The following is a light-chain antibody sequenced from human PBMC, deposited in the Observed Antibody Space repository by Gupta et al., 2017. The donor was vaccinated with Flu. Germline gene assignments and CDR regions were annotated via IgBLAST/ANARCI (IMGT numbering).Light chain of an antibody. CDR2: EIN. CDR1: SSDVCGYKY. CDR3: SAYAATNRVE. J-gene: IGLJ3*02. V-gene: IGLV2-8*01. Sequence: QPSLTQAPSASGSPGQSGTIYCTGTSSDVCGYKYVSWYQQYPGKAPVLILYEINNRPSGVPDRFSGSNSGNTASLTVSGLQAEDGGDYYCSAYAATNRVEFGGGTKLTVL.